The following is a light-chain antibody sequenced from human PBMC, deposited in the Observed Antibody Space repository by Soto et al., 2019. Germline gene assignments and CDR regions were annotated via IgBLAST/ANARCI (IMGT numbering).Light chain of an antibody. CDR1: QSISTW. CDR2: RAS. Sequence: DIQMTQSPSTLSASVGDRVTITCRASQSISTWLAWYQQKPGPAPKLLIYRASTLESGVPSRFSGSGSGTEFTLTINSLQTDDCETYYCQQYTTYSGTFGPGTKVDIQ. V-gene: IGKV1-5*03. CDR3: QQYTTYSGT. J-gene: IGKJ3*01.